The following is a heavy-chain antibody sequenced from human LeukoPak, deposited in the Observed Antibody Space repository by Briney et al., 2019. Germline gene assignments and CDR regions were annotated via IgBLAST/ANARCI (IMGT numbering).Heavy chain of an antibody. D-gene: IGHD5-18*01. CDR3: ARDQYSYGYYYYYYGMDV. CDR1: GFTFSDYY. Sequence: PGRSLRLSCAASGFTFSDYYMSWIRQAPGNGLEWVSYIISSSKYTNYADSGKGRFTIFSENEKTSMYLKMNSLRAEDTAVYYCARDQYSYGYYYYYYGMDVWGQGTTVTVSS. V-gene: IGHV3-11*06. CDR2: IISSSKYT. J-gene: IGHJ6*02.